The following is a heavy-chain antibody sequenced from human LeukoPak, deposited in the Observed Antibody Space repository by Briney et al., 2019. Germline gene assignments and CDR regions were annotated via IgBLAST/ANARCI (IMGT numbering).Heavy chain of an antibody. V-gene: IGHV3-21*01. J-gene: IGHJ4*02. Sequence: GGSLRLSCAASGFTFSSYSMNWVRQAPGKGLEWVSSISSSSSYIYYADSVKGRFTISRDNAKNSLYLQMNSLRAEDTAVYYCARDSATDYDYTFDYWGQGTLVTVSS. CDR2: ISSSSSYI. CDR1: GFTFSSYS. CDR3: ARDSATDYDYTFDY. D-gene: IGHD3-16*01.